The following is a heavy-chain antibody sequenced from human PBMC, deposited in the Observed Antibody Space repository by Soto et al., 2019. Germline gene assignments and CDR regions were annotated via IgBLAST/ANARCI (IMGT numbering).Heavy chain of an antibody. D-gene: IGHD1-7*01. CDR2: IIPIFGTA. CDR1: GGTFSSYA. CDR3: ARVEAVRNTITGTLRDPRYYFDY. J-gene: IGHJ4*02. Sequence: GASVKVSCKASGGTFSSYAISWVRQAPGQGLEWMGGIIPIFGTANYAQKFQGRVTITADESTSTAYMELSSLRSEDTAVYYCARVEAVRNTITGTLRDPRYYFDYWGQGTLVTVSS. V-gene: IGHV1-69*13.